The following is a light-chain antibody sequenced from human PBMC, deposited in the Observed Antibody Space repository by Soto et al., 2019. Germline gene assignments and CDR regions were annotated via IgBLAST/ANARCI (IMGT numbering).Light chain of an antibody. Sequence: EIVMTQSPATLSVSPGERATLSCRASQSVSSDLAWYQQKPGQAPRLLIYGASTRATGIPARFSGSGSGTEFTLTISGLQSADCAVYYCQQYNNWPPWTFGQGTKVEI. J-gene: IGKJ1*01. CDR1: QSVSSD. CDR2: GAS. V-gene: IGKV3-15*01. CDR3: QQYNNWPPWT.